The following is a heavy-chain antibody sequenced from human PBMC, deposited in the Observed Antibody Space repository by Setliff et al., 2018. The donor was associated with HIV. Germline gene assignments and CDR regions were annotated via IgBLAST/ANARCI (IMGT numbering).Heavy chain of an antibody. V-gene: IGHV4-59*02. CDR2: IYYSGSA. CDR3: ARITDDYSRFYYYMDV. CDR1: GGSVSGYY. D-gene: IGHD4-4*01. J-gene: IGHJ6*03. Sequence: PSETLSLTCTTSGGSVSGYYWSWIRQPPGKGLEWIGYIYYSGSANHNPSLKSRVTISVDTSKNEVSLKLTYVTSADTAVYYCARITDDYSRFYYYMDVWGKGTTVTVSS.